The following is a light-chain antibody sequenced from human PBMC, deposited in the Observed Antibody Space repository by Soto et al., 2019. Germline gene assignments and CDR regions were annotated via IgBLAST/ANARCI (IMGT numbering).Light chain of an antibody. CDR3: QQYNSYSRT. Sequence: DSQMTQSPSTLSASLGDRVTINCRASQSISSGVSWYQQKPGKAPKLLIYKASSVYSGVHSRFSGSGSGTEFTLTISSLQPDDFAHYYCQQYNSYSRTFRKEPKVQIK. CDR1: QSISSG. J-gene: IGKJ1*01. CDR2: KAS. V-gene: IGKV1-5*03.